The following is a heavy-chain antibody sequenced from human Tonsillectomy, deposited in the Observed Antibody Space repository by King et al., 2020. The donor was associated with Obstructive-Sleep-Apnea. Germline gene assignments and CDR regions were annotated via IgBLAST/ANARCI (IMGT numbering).Heavy chain of an antibody. CDR1: GGSIRSYY. V-gene: IGHV4-59*08. J-gene: IGHJ5*02. Sequence: QLQESGPGLVKPSETLSLTCTVSGGSIRSYYWSWIRQPPGKGLEWIGYSYYSGSTNYNPSLKSRVTISVDTSKNQFSLRLSSVTAADTAVYYCARHPSTDSSSWYEKDNWVDPWGQGTLVTVSS. D-gene: IGHD6-13*01. CDR2: SYYSGST. CDR3: ARHPSTDSSSWYEKDNWVDP.